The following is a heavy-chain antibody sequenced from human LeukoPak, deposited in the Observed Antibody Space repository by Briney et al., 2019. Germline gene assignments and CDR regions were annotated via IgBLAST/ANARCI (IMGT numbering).Heavy chain of an antibody. CDR3: AREWQGGIAAAGTRIEGDY. V-gene: IGHV3-48*03. CDR1: GFTFSSYE. J-gene: IGHJ4*02. CDR2: ISSSGSTI. D-gene: IGHD6-13*01. Sequence: GGSLRLSCAASGFTFSSYEVNWVRQAPGKGLEWVSYISSSGSTIYYADSVKGRFTISRDNAKNSLYLQMNSLRAEDTAVYYCAREWQGGIAAAGTRIEGDYWGQGTLVAVSS.